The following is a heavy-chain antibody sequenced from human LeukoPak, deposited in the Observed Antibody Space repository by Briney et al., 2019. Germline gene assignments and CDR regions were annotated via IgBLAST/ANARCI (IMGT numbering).Heavy chain of an antibody. D-gene: IGHD3-3*01. CDR3: LLLATGRSPLSG. Sequence: ASVTVSCKASGYTFTHYYIRWVRQAPAPGLEWMGWISPNSGGTNYAQKFHGRVAMTRDTSITTAYMDLRSLRSDDTAVYFCLLLATGRSPLSGWGQGSLVTVSS. V-gene: IGHV1-2*02. J-gene: IGHJ4*01. CDR2: ISPNSGGT. CDR1: GYTFTHYY.